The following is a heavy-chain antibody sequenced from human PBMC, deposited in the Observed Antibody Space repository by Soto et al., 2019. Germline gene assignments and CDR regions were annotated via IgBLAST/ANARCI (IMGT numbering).Heavy chain of an antibody. CDR2: IYYSGST. V-gene: IGHV4-59*01. J-gene: IGHJ4*02. Sequence: SETLSLTCTVSGGSISSYYWSWIRQPPGKGLEWIGYIYYSGSTNYNPSLKSRVTISVDTSKNQFSLKLSSVTAADTAVYYCAAGRSNYDYWGQGTLVTSPQ. CDR1: GGSISSYY. D-gene: IGHD1-26*01. CDR3: AAGRSNYDY.